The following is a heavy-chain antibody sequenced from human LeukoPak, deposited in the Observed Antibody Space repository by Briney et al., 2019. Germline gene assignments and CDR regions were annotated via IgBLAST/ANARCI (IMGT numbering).Heavy chain of an antibody. CDR1: GFTFDDYG. CDR3: ARAMIPRSPGDY. CDR2: INWNGGST. D-gene: IGHD3-22*01. Sequence: PGGSLRLSCAASGFTFDDYGMRWVRQAPGKGLEWVSGINWNGGSTVYADSVKGRFTISRDNAKNSLYLQMNSLRAEDTAVYYCARAMIPRSPGDYWGQGTLVTVSS. J-gene: IGHJ4*02. V-gene: IGHV3-20*04.